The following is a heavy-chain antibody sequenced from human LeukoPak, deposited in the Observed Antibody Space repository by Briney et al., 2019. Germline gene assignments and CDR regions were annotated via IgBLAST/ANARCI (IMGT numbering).Heavy chain of an antibody. J-gene: IGHJ3*02. CDR1: GGSFSGYY. Sequence: SETLSLTCAVYGGSFSGYYWSWIRQPPGKGLEWIGEINHSGSTNYNPSLKSRVTISVDTSKNQFSLKLSSVTAADTAVYYCARRSRIYYGSGSYKNAFDIWGQETMVTVSS. V-gene: IGHV4-34*01. CDR2: INHSGST. D-gene: IGHD3-10*01. CDR3: ARRSRIYYGSGSYKNAFDI.